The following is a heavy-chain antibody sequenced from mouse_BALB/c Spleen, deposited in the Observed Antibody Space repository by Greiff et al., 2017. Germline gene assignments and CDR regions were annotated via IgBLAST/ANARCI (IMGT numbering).Heavy chain of an antibody. J-gene: IGHJ3*01. CDR3: ARDGGVAY. V-gene: IGHV7-3*02. Sequence: EVMLVESGGGLVQPGGSLRLSCATSGFTFTDYYMSWVRQPPGKALEWLGFIRNKANGYTTEYSASVKGRFTISRDNSQSILYLQMNTLRAEDSATYYCARDGGVAYWGQGTLVTVSA. CDR2: IRNKANGYTT. CDR1: GFTFTDYY.